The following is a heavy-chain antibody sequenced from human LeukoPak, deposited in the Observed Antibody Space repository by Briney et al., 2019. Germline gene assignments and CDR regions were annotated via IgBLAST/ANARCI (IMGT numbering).Heavy chain of an antibody. CDR3: ARGRLWFLI. CDR1: GGSISSGDYY. CDR2: INHSGST. J-gene: IGHJ4*02. D-gene: IGHD3-10*01. Sequence: SETLSLTCTVSGGSISSGDYYWSWIRQPPGKGLEWIGEINHSGSTNYNPSFKSRVTISVDTSKNQFSLKLSSVTAADTAVYYCARGRLWFLIWGQGTLVTVSS. V-gene: IGHV4-39*07.